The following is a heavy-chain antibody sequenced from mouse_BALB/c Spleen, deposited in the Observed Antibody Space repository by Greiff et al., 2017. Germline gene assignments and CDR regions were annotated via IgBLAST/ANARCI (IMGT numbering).Heavy chain of an antibody. CDR3: TRDMYGNYVGDY. CDR1: GFTFSSFG. D-gene: IGHD2-10*02. Sequence: EVHLVESGGGLVQPGGSRKLSCAASGFTFSSFGMHWVRQAPEKGLEWVAYISSGGSYTYYPDSVKGRFTISRDNAKNTLYLQMSSLKSEDTAMYYCTRDMYGNYVGDYWGQGTTLTVSS. V-gene: IGHV5-6-4*01. J-gene: IGHJ2*01. CDR2: ISSGGSYT.